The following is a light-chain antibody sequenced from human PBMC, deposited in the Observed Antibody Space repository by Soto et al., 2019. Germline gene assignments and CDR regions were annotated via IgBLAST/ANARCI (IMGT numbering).Light chain of an antibody. V-gene: IGLV1-40*01. CDR1: SSNIGAGYE. CDR3: QSYDSSLSGYV. J-gene: IGLJ1*01. CDR2: ENN. Sequence: QSVLTQPPSVSEAPGQRVTISCTGSSSNIGAGYEAHLYQQFPGTAPKLLIYENNTRPSGVPDRFSGSKSGTSASLAITGLQDEDEAEYYCQSYDSSLSGYVFGTGTKITVL.